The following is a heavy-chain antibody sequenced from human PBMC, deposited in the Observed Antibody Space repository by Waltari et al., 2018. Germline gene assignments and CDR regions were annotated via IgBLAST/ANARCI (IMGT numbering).Heavy chain of an antibody. V-gene: IGHV4-39*01. CDR3: ASLITIFGVVIDDAFDI. Sequence: QLQLQASGPRLVKPSETLSLTCTVSGGSISSSSYFWGWIRQPPGKGLEWIGSIYYSGSTFYNPSLKSRVTISVDTSKNQFSLRLSSVTAADTAVYYCASLITIFGVVIDDAFDIWGQGTMVTVSS. J-gene: IGHJ3*02. CDR1: GGSISSSSYF. CDR2: IYYSGST. D-gene: IGHD3-3*01.